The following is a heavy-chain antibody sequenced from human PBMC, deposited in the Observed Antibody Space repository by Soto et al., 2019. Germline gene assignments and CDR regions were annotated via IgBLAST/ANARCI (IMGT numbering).Heavy chain of an antibody. CDR2: INAGNGYK. CDR1: GYTFTAYL. V-gene: IGHV1-3*01. J-gene: IGHJ5*02. D-gene: IGHD6-19*01. CDR3: ARDRVAVMCFDP. Sequence: GASVKVSCKASGYTFTAYLIHWVRQAPGQGLEWMGWINAGNGYKEYAQKFQGRINITRNISATTAYLEVTGLTPEDTAIYYCARDRVAVMCFDPWGQGSLVTVSS.